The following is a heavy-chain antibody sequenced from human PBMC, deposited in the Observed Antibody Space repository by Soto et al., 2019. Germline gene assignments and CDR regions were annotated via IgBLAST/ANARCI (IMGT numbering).Heavy chain of an antibody. V-gene: IGHV1-18*01. D-gene: IGHD3-3*01. CDR2: ISAYNGNT. CDR1: GYTFTSYG. CDR3: ARGKYYDFWSGYYEPNWFDP. J-gene: IGHJ5*02. Sequence: ASVKVSCKASGYTFTSYGISWVRQAPGQGLEWMGWISAYNGNTNYAQKLQGRVTMTRDTSTSTVYMELSSLRSEDTAVYYCARGKYYDFWSGYYEPNWFDPWGQGTLVTVSS.